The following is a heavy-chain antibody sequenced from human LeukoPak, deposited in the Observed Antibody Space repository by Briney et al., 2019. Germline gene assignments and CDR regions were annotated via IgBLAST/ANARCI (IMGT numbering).Heavy chain of an antibody. CDR3: ARIDPARVEYFDY. Sequence: SETLSLTCAVYGGSFSGYYWSWIRQPPGKGLEWIGEINHSGSTNYNPSLKSRVTISVDTSKNQFSLKLSSVTAADTAVYYCARIDPARVEYFDYWGQGTLVTVSS. CDR1: GGSFSGYY. J-gene: IGHJ4*02. D-gene: IGHD4-23*01. V-gene: IGHV4-34*01. CDR2: INHSGST.